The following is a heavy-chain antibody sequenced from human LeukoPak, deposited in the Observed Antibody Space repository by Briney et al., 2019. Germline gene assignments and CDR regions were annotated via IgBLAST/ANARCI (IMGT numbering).Heavy chain of an antibody. CDR2: IKQDGSKK. V-gene: IGHV3-7*04. J-gene: IGHJ4*02. CDR1: GFPFSSCC. D-gene: IGHD5-24*01. Sequence: GGSLRLSCVASGFPFSSCCMTWVRKAPGKGTEWVAIIKQDGSKKSYVDSVKGRFTISRDNAKNALYLQMNSLRAEDTAIYYCTRVGYIDEGIDYWGQGTLVTVSS. CDR3: TRVGYIDEGIDY.